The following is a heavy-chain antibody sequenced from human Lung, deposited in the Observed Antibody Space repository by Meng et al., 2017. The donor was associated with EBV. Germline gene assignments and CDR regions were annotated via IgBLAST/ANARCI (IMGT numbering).Heavy chain of an antibody. Sequence: QVRPQESGPGLVKPSQTLSLTCAVSGGSISSGGYYWSWIRQPPGKGLEWIGYIYYTGNTFYNPSLKSRVTMSSDTSKNQLSLKLTSVTAADTAVYYCARGATSVFDLWGRGTLVTVSS. J-gene: IGHJ2*01. CDR1: GGSISSGGYY. CDR3: ARGATSVFDL. V-gene: IGHV4-30-4*01. CDR2: IYYTGNT.